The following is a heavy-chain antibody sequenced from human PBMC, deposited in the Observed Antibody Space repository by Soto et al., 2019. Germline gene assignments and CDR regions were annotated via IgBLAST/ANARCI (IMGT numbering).Heavy chain of an antibody. J-gene: IGHJ4*02. V-gene: IGHV3-11*01. CDR1: GFTFSDYY. CDR3: ARDFPTSVVVAATKFDY. D-gene: IGHD2-15*01. Sequence: PGGSLRLSCAASGFTFSDYYMSWIRQAPGKGLEWVSYISSSGSTIYYADSVKGRFTISRDNAKNSLYLQMNSLRAEDTAVYYCARDFPTSVVVAATKFDYWGQGTLVTVSS. CDR2: ISSSGSTI.